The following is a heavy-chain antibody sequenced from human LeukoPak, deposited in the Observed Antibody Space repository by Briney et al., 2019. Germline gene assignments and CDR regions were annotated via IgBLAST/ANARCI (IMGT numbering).Heavy chain of an antibody. V-gene: IGHV4-38-2*01. CDR3: AGLFTPLLVGGPAAMGNYFDY. J-gene: IGHJ4*02. CDR2: IYHSGST. D-gene: IGHD2-2*01. Sequence: SETLSLTCAVSGYSISSGYYWGWIRQPPGKGLGWIGSIYHSGSTYYNPSLKSRVTISVDTSKNQFSLKLSSLTAADTAGYYCAGLFTPLLVGGPAAMGNYFDYRGQGTLVT. CDR1: GYSISSGYY.